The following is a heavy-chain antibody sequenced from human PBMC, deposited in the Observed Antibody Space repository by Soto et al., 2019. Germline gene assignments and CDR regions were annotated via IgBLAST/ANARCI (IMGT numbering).Heavy chain of an antibody. V-gene: IGHV1-3*01. D-gene: IGHD3-10*01. J-gene: IGHJ4*02. CDR2: INAGSGNT. CDR1: GYNFLTYS. Sequence: QVQLVQSGAEVKKPGASVKVSCKTSGYNFLTYSIHWVRQAPGQRLEWMGWINAGSGNTKYSQKFQGRLTIARDTSATTAYMELSSLRPEDTAVYYCARNRILWCGDRAHWGQGTQVTVSS. CDR3: ARNRILWCGDRAH.